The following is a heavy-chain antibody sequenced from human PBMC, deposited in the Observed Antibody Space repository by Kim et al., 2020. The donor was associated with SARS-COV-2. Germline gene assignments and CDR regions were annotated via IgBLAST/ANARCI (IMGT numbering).Heavy chain of an antibody. CDR3: ARDRGYFDWWRDWYFDL. CDR1: GFTFSSYS. V-gene: IGHV3-48*02. CDR2: ISSSSSTI. Sequence: GGSLRLSCAASGFTFSSYSMNWVRQAPGKGLEWVSYISSSSSTIYYADSVKGRFTISRDNAKNSLYLQMNSLRDEDTAVYYCARDRGYFDWWRDWYFDLWGRGTLVTVSS. J-gene: IGHJ2*01. D-gene: IGHD3-9*01.